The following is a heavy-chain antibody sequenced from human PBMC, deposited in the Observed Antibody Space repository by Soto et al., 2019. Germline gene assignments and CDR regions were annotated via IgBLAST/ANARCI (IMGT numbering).Heavy chain of an antibody. CDR1: EDTFRGYW. D-gene: IGHD4-17*01. CDR3: ARLHLFTVSPFDY. J-gene: IGHJ4*02. Sequence: GESLKISCEASEDTFRGYWIAWVRQVPGEGLEWVGIIYPGDSDTRYRPSFQGQVTISADRSISTAYLQWNSLKPSDTAIYYCARLHLFTVSPFDYWGQGTLVTVSS. V-gene: IGHV5-51*01. CDR2: IYPGDSDT.